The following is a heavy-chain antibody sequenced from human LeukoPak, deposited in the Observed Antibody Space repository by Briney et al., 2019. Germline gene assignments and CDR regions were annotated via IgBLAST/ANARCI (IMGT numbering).Heavy chain of an antibody. CDR3: ARGGLEPVDY. CDR2: INEDGSTT. D-gene: IGHD1-14*01. CDR1: GFTFSRYW. V-gene: IGHV3-74*01. Sequence: GGSLRLSCAASGFTFSRYWMHWVRQAPGKGLVWVSRINEDGSTTSYADSVKGRFTISRDNVKNTLYLQMNGLRAEDTAVYYCARGGLEPVDYWGQGTLVTVSS. J-gene: IGHJ4*02.